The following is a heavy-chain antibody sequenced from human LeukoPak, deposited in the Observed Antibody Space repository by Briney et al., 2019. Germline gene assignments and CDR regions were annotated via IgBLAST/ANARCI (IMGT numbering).Heavy chain of an antibody. CDR2: IIPIFGTA. V-gene: IGHV1-69*13. D-gene: IGHD2-2*01. CDR1: GGTFSSYA. Sequence: ASVKVSCKASGGTFSSYAISWVRQAPGQGLEWMGGIIPIFGTANYAQKFQGRVTITADESTSTAYMELSSLRSEDTAVYYCASVSSTSWGGWYFDLWGRGTLVTVSS. CDR3: ASVSSTSWGGWYFDL. J-gene: IGHJ2*01.